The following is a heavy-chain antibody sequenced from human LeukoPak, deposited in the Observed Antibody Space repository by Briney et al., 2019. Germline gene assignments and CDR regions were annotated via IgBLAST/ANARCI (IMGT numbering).Heavy chain of an antibody. CDR3: ARAGYYGSGSYRAARGAFDI. CDR1: GCYISSYY. Sequence: SETLSLTCTVSGCYISSYYWSWIRQPPGRGLEWIGHIYYSGSTNYNPSLKSRVTISVDASKNQFSLKLSSVTAADTAVYYCARAGYYGSGSYRAARGAFDIWGQGTMVTVSS. CDR2: IYYSGST. D-gene: IGHD3-10*01. J-gene: IGHJ3*02. V-gene: IGHV4-59*01.